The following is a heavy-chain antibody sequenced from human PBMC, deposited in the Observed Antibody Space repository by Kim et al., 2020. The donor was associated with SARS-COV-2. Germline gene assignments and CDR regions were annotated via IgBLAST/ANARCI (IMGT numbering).Heavy chain of an antibody. D-gene: IGHD6-13*01. V-gene: IGHV4-39*01. CDR3: ARLGSSSWYFDS. CDR1: SDSITRTSYY. CDR2: INYSGST. J-gene: IGHJ4*02. Sequence: SDTLSLTCTVSSDSITRTSYYWAWIRQPTGKDLQWIGSINYSGSTYYNPSLKSLLTISVDTSKNQFSLNLNFVTAADTALYYCARLGSSSWYFDSWGQGTLVTVSS.